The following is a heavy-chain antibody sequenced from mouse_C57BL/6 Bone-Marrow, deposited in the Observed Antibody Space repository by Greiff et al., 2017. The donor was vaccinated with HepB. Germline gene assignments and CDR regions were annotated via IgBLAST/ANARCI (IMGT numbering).Heavy chain of an antibody. CDR3: VLYYVDY. Sequence: QVQLQQSGADLARPGASVKMSCKASGYTFTSYTMHWVKQRPGQGLEWIGYINPSSGYTKYTQKFKDKATLTADKSSSTAYMQLSSLTSEDSAVYYCVLYYVDYWGQGTTLTVSS. J-gene: IGHJ2*01. CDR1: GYTFTSYT. CDR2: INPSSGYT. V-gene: IGHV1-4*01.